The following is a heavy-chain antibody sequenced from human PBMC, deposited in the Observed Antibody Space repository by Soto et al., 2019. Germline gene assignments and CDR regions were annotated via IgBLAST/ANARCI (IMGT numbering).Heavy chain of an antibody. CDR2: IYCSGST. Sequence: QVQLQESGPGLVKPSQTLSLTCTVSGGSISSGGYYWSWIRQHPGKGLEWIGYIYCSGSTYYNPSLKSRVTISVDTSKNQFSLKLSSVTAADTAVYYCARVISGVITFGGVIAYFDYWGQGTLVTVSS. V-gene: IGHV4-31*03. J-gene: IGHJ4*02. CDR1: GGSISSGGYY. D-gene: IGHD3-16*02. CDR3: ARVISGVITFGGVIAYFDY.